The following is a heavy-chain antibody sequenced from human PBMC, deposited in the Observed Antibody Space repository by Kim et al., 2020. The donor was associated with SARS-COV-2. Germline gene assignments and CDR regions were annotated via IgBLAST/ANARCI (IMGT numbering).Heavy chain of an antibody. CDR1: GFTFSASA. Sequence: GGSLRLSCAASGFTFSASAMHWVRQASGQGLEWVGRIRSKPNNYATSYAASVTGRFTISRDDSTNTVYLQMDRLKTDDTAVYFCSRHSGKHGDRGFDNWGQGTLGTVSS. J-gene: IGHJ4*02. CDR3: SRHSGKHGDRGFDN. V-gene: IGHV3-73*01. D-gene: IGHD4-17*01. CDR2: IRSKPNNYAT.